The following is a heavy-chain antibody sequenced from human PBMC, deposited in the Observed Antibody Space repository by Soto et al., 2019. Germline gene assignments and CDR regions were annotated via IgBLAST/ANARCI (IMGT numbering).Heavy chain of an antibody. V-gene: IGHV2-5*02. D-gene: IGHD3-3*01. CDR1: GFSLGTSGVG. Sequence: QITLKESGPTLVKPTQTLTLTCTFSGFSLGTSGVGVGWIRQPPGKALEWLALIYWDDDKRYSPSLKSRLTITKDTSKNQVVLTMTNMDPVDTSTYYCAHRRRGGFWSVYFDAFDIWGQGTMVTVSS. CDR2: IYWDDDK. CDR3: AHRRRGGFWSVYFDAFDI. J-gene: IGHJ3*02.